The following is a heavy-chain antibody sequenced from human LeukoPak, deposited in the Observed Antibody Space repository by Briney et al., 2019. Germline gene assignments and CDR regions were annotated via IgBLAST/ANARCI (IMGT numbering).Heavy chain of an antibody. D-gene: IGHD5-18*01. CDR3: ARVRRGYSYGYDY. CDR2: IIPIFGTA. J-gene: IGHJ4*02. Sequence: ASGKVSCKASGGTFSSYAISWVRQAPGQGLEWMGGIIPIFGTANYAQKFQGRVTITADESTSTAYMELSSLRSEDTAVYYYARVRRGYSYGYDYWGQGTLVTVSS. V-gene: IGHV1-69*01. CDR1: GGTFSSYA.